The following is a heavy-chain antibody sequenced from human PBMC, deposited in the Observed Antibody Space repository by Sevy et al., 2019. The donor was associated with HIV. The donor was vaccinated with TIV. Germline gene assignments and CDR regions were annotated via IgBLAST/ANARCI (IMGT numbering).Heavy chain of an antibody. D-gene: IGHD3-10*01. CDR1: GFTFSDYY. V-gene: IGHV3-21*06. CDR3: AKTGDNSMVRGAYYYYGMDV. J-gene: IGHJ6*02. CDR2: ISGRSSYI. Sequence: GGSLRLSCAASGFTFSDYYMNWVRQAPGKGLEWVSSISGRSSYIHYADSVRGRFTISRVNAKNSLYLQMNSLRADDTAVYYCAKTGDNSMVRGAYYYYGMDVWGQGTTVTVSS.